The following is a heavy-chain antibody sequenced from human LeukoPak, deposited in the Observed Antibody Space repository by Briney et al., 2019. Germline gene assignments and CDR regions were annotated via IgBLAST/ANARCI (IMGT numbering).Heavy chain of an antibody. J-gene: IGHJ3*01. CDR2: IMPLFGTT. Sequence: SVKVSCKASRGSYAISWVRQAPGQGLEWVGGIMPLFGTTNYAQNFEDRVTITADTSTNTVYMEVSSLRSEDTAIYCCPRVFRRRHDFSDYGRPYDAFDVWGQGTLVTVSS. CDR1: RGSYA. D-gene: IGHD4-17*01. V-gene: IGHV1-69*06. CDR3: PRVFRRRHDFSDYGRPYDAFDV.